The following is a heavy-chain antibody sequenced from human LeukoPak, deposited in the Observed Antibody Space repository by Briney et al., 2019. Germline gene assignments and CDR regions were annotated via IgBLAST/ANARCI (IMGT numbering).Heavy chain of an antibody. CDR3: ARGGYGDYTYDY. CDR2: MNPNSGNT. CDR1: GYTFTSYD. Sequence: APVKVSCKASGYTFTSYDINWVRQATGQGLEWMGWMNPNSGNTGYAQKFQGRVTMTRNTSISTAYMELSSLRSEDTAVYYCARGGYGDYTYDYWGQGTLVTVSS. D-gene: IGHD4-17*01. J-gene: IGHJ4*02. V-gene: IGHV1-8*01.